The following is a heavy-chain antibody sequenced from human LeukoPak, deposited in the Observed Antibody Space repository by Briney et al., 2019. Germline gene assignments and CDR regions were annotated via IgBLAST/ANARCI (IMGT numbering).Heavy chain of an antibody. D-gene: IGHD1-26*01. V-gene: IGHV1-46*03. Sequence: ASVKVSCEASGYTFTSYYMHWVRQAPGQGLEWMGIISPSGGSTSYAQKFQGRVTMTRDTSTSTVYMELSSLRSEDTAVYYCAREGASGFDYWGQGTLVTVSS. CDR1: GYTFTSYY. J-gene: IGHJ4*02. CDR3: AREGASGFDY. CDR2: ISPSGGST.